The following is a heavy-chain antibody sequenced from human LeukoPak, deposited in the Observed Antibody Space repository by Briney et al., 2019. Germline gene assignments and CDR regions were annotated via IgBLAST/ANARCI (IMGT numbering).Heavy chain of an antibody. CDR2: ISSSGSTI. CDR3: ARDAPTTVTTFYYYYYMDV. V-gene: IGHV3-48*03. Sequence: GGSLRLSCAASGFTFSSYEMNWVRQAQGKGLEWVSYISSSGSTIYYADSVKGRFTISRDNAKNSLYLQMNSLRAEDTAVYYCARDAPTTVTTFYYYYYMDVWGKGTTVTVSS. D-gene: IGHD4-17*01. CDR1: GFTFSSYE. J-gene: IGHJ6*03.